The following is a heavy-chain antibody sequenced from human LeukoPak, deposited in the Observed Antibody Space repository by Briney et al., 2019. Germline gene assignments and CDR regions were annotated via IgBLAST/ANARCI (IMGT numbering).Heavy chain of an antibody. CDR1: GFTFSSYW. CDR2: INSDGSST. Sequence: GGSLRLSCAASGFTFSSYWMHWVRHAPGKGLVWVSRINSDGSSTSYADSVEGRFTISRDNAKNTLYLQMNSLRAEDTAVYYCARGVGYCSSTSCYWWFDPWGQGTLVTVSS. D-gene: IGHD2-2*01. CDR3: ARGVGYCSSTSCYWWFDP. J-gene: IGHJ5*02. V-gene: IGHV3-74*01.